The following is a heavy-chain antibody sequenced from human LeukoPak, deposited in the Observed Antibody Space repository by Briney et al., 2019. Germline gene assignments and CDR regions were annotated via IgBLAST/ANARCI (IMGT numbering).Heavy chain of an antibody. V-gene: IGHV3-7*01. CDR3: AREDYGGNSAVFDY. Sequence: GGSLRLSCAASGFTFSRYWMSWVRQAPGKGLEWVASINQDESAKFYVDSVKGRFTISRDNAKNSLYLQMNSLRAEDTAVYYCAREDYGGNSAVFDYWGQGTLVTVSS. CDR1: GFTFSRYW. CDR2: INQDESAK. J-gene: IGHJ4*02. D-gene: IGHD4-23*01.